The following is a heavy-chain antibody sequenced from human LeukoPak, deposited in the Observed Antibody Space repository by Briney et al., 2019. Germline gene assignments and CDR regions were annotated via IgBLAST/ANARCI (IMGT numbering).Heavy chain of an antibody. CDR1: GFTFSSYA. J-gene: IGHJ4*02. CDR3: VSQSYSGSDNYYFHY. V-gene: IGHV3-23*01. D-gene: IGHD1-26*01. Sequence: GGSLRLSCAASGFTFSSYAMSWVRQAPGKGLEWVSAISGSGGSTYYADSVKGRFTISRDNSKNTLYLQMNSLRAEDTAVYYCVSQSYSGSDNYYFHYWGQGTLVAVSS. CDR2: ISGSGGST.